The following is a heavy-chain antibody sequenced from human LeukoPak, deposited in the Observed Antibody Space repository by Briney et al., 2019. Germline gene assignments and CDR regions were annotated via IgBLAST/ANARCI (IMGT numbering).Heavy chain of an antibody. CDR1: GFTVSSNY. D-gene: IGHD6-19*01. Sequence: QSGGSLRLSCAASGFTVSSNYMSWVRQAPGKGLEWVSVIYSGGSTYYADSVKGRFTISRDNSKNTLYLQMNSLRAEDTAVYYCARADSSGWPYYFDYWGQGTLVTVSS. V-gene: IGHV3-53*01. CDR2: IYSGGST. J-gene: IGHJ4*02. CDR3: ARADSSGWPYYFDY.